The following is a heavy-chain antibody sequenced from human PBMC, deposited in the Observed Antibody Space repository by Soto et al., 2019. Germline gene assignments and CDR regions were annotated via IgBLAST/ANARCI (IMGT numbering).Heavy chain of an antibody. Sequence: GVSLRLSCAASGFTFSTYAMSWVRQAPGKGLEWVSSISSSSSYIYYADSVKGRFTISRDNAKNSLYLQMNSLRAEDTAVYYCARDYDFWSGYYSPYWFDPWGQGTLVTVSS. J-gene: IGHJ5*02. CDR3: ARDYDFWSGYYSPYWFDP. CDR2: ISSSSSYI. D-gene: IGHD3-3*01. CDR1: GFTFSTYA. V-gene: IGHV3-21*01.